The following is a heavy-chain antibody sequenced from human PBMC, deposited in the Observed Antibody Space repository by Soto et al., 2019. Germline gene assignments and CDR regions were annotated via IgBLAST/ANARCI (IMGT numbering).Heavy chain of an antibody. D-gene: IGHD3-22*01. Sequence: QVQLVESGGGVVQPERSQRLSCAASKFTFRTYVMHWVRQAPGKGLEWVALISFDGSNKYYADSVKGRFTISRDNSKNTMYLQMNSLRPEDTAVYHCAREMIPMIMGGMSAMDVWGQGTTVTVSS. V-gene: IGHV3-30*04. J-gene: IGHJ6*02. CDR1: KFTFRTYV. CDR2: ISFDGSNK. CDR3: AREMIPMIMGGMSAMDV.